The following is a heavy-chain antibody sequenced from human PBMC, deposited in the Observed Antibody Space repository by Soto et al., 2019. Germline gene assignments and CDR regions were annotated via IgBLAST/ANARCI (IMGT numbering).Heavy chain of an antibody. J-gene: IGHJ6*02. CDR2: ISYDGRTK. D-gene: IGHD3-16*01. Sequence: GGSLRLSCAASGFTFSTYGMHWVRQVPGRGLEWVAVISYDGRTKYYGDSVKGRFTISRDNAKNTLYLEMNSLRAEDTAVYYCVKEDGRMSTFAYHYYGMDVWGHGTTVTVSS. CDR1: GFTFSTYG. V-gene: IGHV3-30*18. CDR3: VKEDGRMSTFAYHYYGMDV.